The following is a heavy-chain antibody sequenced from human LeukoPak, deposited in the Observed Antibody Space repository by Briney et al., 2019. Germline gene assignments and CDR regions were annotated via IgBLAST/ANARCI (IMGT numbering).Heavy chain of an antibody. D-gene: IGHD6-19*01. CDR1: GFTFSSYA. Sequence: PGGSLRLSCAASGFTFSSYAMSWIRQPPGKGLEWIWEINHSGSTNYNPSLKSRVTISVDTSKNQFSLKLSSVTAADTAVYYCYGIAVAGTLGYWGQGTLVTVSS. V-gene: IGHV4-34*08. CDR3: YGIAVAGTLGY. J-gene: IGHJ4*02. CDR2: INHSGST.